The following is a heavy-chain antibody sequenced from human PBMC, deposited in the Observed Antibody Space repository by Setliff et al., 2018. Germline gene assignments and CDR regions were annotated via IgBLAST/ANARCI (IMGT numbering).Heavy chain of an antibody. CDR2: ISHSGST. J-gene: IGHJ4*02. V-gene: IGHV4-38-2*02. D-gene: IGHD4-17*01. CDR1: GYSISSGHY. CDR3: AGGRRYDYGWDFDY. Sequence: PLETLSLTCTVSGYSISSGHYWGWIRQPPGKGLEWIGSISHSGSTYYNPSLRSRVTISFDTSKNQFSPKLTSVTAADTAVYYCAGGRRYDYGWDFDYWGQGTLVTVSS.